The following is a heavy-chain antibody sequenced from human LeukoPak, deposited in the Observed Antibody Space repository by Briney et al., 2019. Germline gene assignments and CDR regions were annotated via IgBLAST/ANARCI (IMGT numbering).Heavy chain of an antibody. J-gene: IGHJ6*03. CDR2: ISYNGSNK. Sequence: GGSLRLSCAASGFTFSSYGMHWVRQAPGKGLEWVAVISYNGSNKYYADSVRGRFTISRDNSKNTLYLQMNSLRAEDTAVYYCGKDGSITAAGTLLYYYYYYIDVWGKGNTVTVSS. CDR3: GKDGSITAAGTLLYYYYYYIDV. V-gene: IGHV3-30*18. D-gene: IGHD6-13*01. CDR1: GFTFSSYG.